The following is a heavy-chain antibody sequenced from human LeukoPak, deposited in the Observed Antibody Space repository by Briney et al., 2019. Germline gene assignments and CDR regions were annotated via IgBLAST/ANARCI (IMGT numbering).Heavy chain of an antibody. J-gene: IGHJ3*02. CDR1: GDSLTTDDSF. Sequence: PSETLSLTCTVSGDSLTTDDSFWSWIRQFPGKDLEWIGYIHYRGTTNYNPSLKSRLSMSIDMSKDQFSLNLTSVTAADTAIYYCARDGYINDAFDIWGQGIVVTVSS. CDR2: IHYRGTT. CDR3: ARDGYINDAFDI. D-gene: IGHD1-1*01. V-gene: IGHV4-31*03.